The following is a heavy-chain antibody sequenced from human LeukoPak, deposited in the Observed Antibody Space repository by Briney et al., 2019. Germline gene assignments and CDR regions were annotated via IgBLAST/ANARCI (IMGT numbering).Heavy chain of an antibody. Sequence: KTSETLSLTCTVSGGSISSSSYYWGWIRQPPGKGLEWIGSIYYSGSTYYNPSLKSRVTISVDTSKNQFSLKLSSVTAADTAVYYCAREVHSSSWYGGYYYYYYMDVWGKGTTVTVSS. J-gene: IGHJ6*03. V-gene: IGHV4-39*07. D-gene: IGHD6-13*01. CDR1: GGSISSSSYY. CDR2: IYYSGST. CDR3: AREVHSSSWYGGYYYYYYMDV.